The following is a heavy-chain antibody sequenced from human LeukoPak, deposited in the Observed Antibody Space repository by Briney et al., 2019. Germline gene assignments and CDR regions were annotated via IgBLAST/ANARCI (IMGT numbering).Heavy chain of an antibody. CDR2: ISGSTTYT. V-gene: IGHV3-11*05. J-gene: IGHJ4*02. CDR1: GFTFSDYY. Sequence: TGGSLRLSCAASGFTFSDYYMSWIRQAPGKGLEWVSYISGSTTYTNYADSVKGRFTISRDNAKNSLYLQMNSLRADDTAVYYCARDWRSSGCFDYWGQGTLVTVSS. CDR3: ARDWRSSGCFDY. D-gene: IGHD6-19*01.